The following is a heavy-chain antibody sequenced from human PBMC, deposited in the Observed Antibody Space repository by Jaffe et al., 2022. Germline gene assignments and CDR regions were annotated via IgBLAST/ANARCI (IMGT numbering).Heavy chain of an antibody. Sequence: EVQVLESGGGLVQPGGSLRLSCAASGFRFSSYAMNWVRQAPGKGLEWVSGIRGSGVGTYYADSVRGRFTISRDNAKNTLYLQMNSLRAEDTAVYYCAKGHTDYAWMFFDYWGQGTLVTVSS. V-gene: IGHV3-23*01. CDR1: GFRFSSYA. CDR3: AKGHTDYAWMFFDY. CDR2: IRGSGVGT. D-gene: IGHD4-17*01. J-gene: IGHJ4*02.